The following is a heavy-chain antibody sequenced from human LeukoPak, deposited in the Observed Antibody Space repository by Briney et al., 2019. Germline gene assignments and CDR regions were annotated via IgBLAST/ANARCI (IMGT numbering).Heavy chain of an antibody. CDR3: ARVAVAGPTGWFDP. Sequence: GGSPRLSCAASGFALNSYTLSWVRQAPGKGLEWVSSISSTSAYIHYADSVKGRFTISRDNTDNVVYLQMNGLRAEDTAVYYCARVAVAGPTGWFDPWGQGTLVTVSS. J-gene: IGHJ5*02. CDR1: GFALNSYT. D-gene: IGHD6-19*01. V-gene: IGHV3-21*01. CDR2: ISSTSAYI.